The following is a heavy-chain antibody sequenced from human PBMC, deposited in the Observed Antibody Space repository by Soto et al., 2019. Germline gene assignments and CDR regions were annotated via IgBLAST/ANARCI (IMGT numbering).Heavy chain of an antibody. Sequence: QITLNESGPTVVKPAETLTLTRTFYGFSLTTSGVGVGWIRQSPGKAPEWLALIYWDDDKCYSAFLKSRLTITKDTSKNQVVLTMASVDPADTATYYCAHRILRTVFGLVTTTAIYFDFWGQGTPVVVSS. J-gene: IGHJ4*02. CDR2: IYWDDDK. D-gene: IGHD3-3*01. CDR1: GFSLTTSGVG. CDR3: AHRILRTVFGLVTTTAIYFDF. V-gene: IGHV2-5*02.